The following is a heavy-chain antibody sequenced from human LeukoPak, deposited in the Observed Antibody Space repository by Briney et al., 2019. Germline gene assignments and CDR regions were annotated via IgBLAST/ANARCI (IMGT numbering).Heavy chain of an antibody. J-gene: IGHJ4*02. CDR2: ISGSDDTT. D-gene: IGHD6-19*01. CDR3: ATSQRSGWYGLPSY. CDR1: GFTLSNYA. Sequence: GGSLRLSCAASGFTLSNYAMSWVRQAPGKGLERVSTISGSDDTTYYADFVKGRFTISRDSSKNTLYLQLNSLRAEDTAMYYCATSQRSGWYGLPSYWGQGTLVTVSS. V-gene: IGHV3-23*01.